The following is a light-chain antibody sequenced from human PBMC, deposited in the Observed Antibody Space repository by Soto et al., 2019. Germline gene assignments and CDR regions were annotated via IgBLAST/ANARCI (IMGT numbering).Light chain of an antibody. V-gene: IGKV3-20*01. CDR3: QQYSSSPPIT. J-gene: IGKJ4*01. CDR1: QSLDSTY. CDR2: GAS. Sequence: EVVLTQSPGTLSLSPGETATLSCRASQSLDSTYFAWYQQKPGQAPRLLIYGASNRATGIPDRFSGRGSGTDFTLSISRLEPEDFAVYYCQQYSSSPPITFGGGTRWRSN.